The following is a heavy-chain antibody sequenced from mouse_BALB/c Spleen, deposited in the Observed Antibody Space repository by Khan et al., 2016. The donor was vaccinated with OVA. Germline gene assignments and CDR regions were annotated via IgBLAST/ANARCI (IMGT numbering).Heavy chain of an antibody. J-gene: IGHJ3*01. CDR1: GYSITSDSA. Sequence: VQLKESGPGLVKPSQSLSLTCTVTGYSITSDSAWNWIRQFPGNKLEWLGYTNYSGSTNYNPSLQSRISITRDTSKNQFFLQLNSVTTEDTATYFCARGVRLTYWGQGTLVTDSA. D-gene: IGHD2-14*01. CDR3: ARGVRLTY. CDR2: TNYSGST. V-gene: IGHV3-2*02.